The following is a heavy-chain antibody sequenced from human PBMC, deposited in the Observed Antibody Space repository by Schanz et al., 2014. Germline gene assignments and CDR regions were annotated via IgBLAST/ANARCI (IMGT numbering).Heavy chain of an antibody. CDR3: AKDHFLARVY. V-gene: IGHV3-30*18. CDR2: ISYEGNDK. J-gene: IGHJ4*02. CDR1: GFTFSSYG. Sequence: VQLVESGGGLVKPGGSLRLSCAASGFTFSSYGMNWVRQAPGKGLEWVAVISYEGNDKYYGDSVKGRFTISRDNSKNTLDLQMSSLRAEDTAVYYCAKDHFLARVYWGQGSLVTVSS.